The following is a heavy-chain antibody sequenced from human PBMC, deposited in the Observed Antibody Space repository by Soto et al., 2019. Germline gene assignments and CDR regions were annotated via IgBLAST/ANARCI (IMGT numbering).Heavy chain of an antibody. J-gene: IGHJ5*01. CDR1: GFSLSSSGVG. D-gene: IGHD3-3*01. CDR3: ARDTRPNGFWSGYYDS. V-gene: IGHV2-5*01. CDR2: IDWNEDT. Sequence: QITLKESGPTLVKPTQTLTLTCTFSGFSLSSSGVGVTWIRQPPGKALEWLAVIDWNEDTRYNPSLKSRLTITKDTSKNEVVLTMTNMDPLDTATFYCARDTRPNGFWSGYYDSWGPGTLVTVSS.